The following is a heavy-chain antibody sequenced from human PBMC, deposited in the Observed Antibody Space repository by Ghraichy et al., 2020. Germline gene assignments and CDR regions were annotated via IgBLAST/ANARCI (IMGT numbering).Heavy chain of an antibody. CDR2: IKSKTDGGTT. CDR1: GFTFSNAW. V-gene: IGHV3-15*07. CDR3: TTVKDNTYQPLLYGSPDY. D-gene: IGHD2-2*02. J-gene: IGHJ4*02. Sequence: GGSLRLSCAASGFTFSNAWMNWVRQAPGKGLEWVGRIKSKTDGGTTDYAAPVKGRFTISRDDSKNTLYLQMNSLKTEDTAVYYCTTVKDNTYQPLLYGSPDYWGQGTLVTVSS.